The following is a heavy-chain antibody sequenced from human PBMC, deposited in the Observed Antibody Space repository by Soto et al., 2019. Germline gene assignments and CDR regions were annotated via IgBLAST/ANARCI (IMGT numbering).Heavy chain of an antibody. CDR1: GFTFSSYG. Sequence: QVQLVESGGGVVQPGRSLRLSCAASGFTFSSYGMHWVRQAPGKGLEWVAVIWYDGSNKYYADSVKGRFTISRDNSKNTLYLQMNSLRAEDTAVYYCARDVQQLLIWGWFDPWGQGTLVTVSS. J-gene: IGHJ5*02. CDR2: IWYDGSNK. D-gene: IGHD6-13*01. CDR3: ARDVQQLLIWGWFDP. V-gene: IGHV3-33*01.